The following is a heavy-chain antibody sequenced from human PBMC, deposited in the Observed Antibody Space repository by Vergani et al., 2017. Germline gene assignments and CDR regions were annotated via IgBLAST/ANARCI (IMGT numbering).Heavy chain of an antibody. V-gene: IGHV3-30*18. J-gene: IGHJ6*02. CDR3: AKDLYYDLWSGYSAHYYYYGMDV. Sequence: VQLVESGGGVVQPGRSLRLSCAASGFTFSSYGMHWVRQAPGKGLEWVAVISYDGSNKYYADSVKGRFTISRDNSKNTLYLQMNSLRAEDTAVYYCAKDLYYDLWSGYSAHYYYYGMDVWGQGTTVTVSS. CDR2: ISYDGSNK. CDR1: GFTFSSYG. D-gene: IGHD3-3*01.